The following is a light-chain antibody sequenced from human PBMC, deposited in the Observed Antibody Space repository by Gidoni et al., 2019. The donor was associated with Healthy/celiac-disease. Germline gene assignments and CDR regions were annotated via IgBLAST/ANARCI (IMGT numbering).Light chain of an antibody. J-gene: IGKJ1*01. Sequence: DIVLTQSPGTLSLSPGERATPSCRPSQSVSSSYLAWYQQKPGQAPRLLIYGASSRATGIPDRFSGSGSGTDFTLTISRLEPEDFAVYYCQQYGSSRWTFGQRTKVEIK. CDR3: QQYGSSRWT. CDR2: GAS. CDR1: QSVSSSY. V-gene: IGKV3-20*01.